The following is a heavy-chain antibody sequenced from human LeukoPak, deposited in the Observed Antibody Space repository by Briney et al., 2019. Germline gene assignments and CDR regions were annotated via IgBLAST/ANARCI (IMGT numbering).Heavy chain of an antibody. Sequence: GGALRLSCAGSGFTFSDYYMSWIRQAPGKGLEWVSYISSSSTYTKYADPVKGRFTISRDNAKNSLYLQMNSLRAEDTAVYYCAIYRTYGDRDYWGQGTLVTVSS. V-gene: IGHV3-11*06. J-gene: IGHJ4*02. CDR2: ISSSSTYT. D-gene: IGHD4-17*01. CDR1: GFTFSDYY. CDR3: AIYRTYGDRDY.